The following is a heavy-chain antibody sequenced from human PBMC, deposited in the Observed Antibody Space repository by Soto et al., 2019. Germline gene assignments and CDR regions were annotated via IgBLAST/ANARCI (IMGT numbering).Heavy chain of an antibody. Sequence: QVQLQQWSAGLLKPSETLSLTCAVYGGSFSGYYWSWIRQPPGKGLEWIGEINHSGSTNYNPSLKSRVTISVDTSKNQFSLKLSSVTAADTAVYYCAGRGMVRGRRNAFDIWGQGTMVTVSS. D-gene: IGHD3-10*01. CDR1: GGSFSGYY. J-gene: IGHJ3*02. CDR3: AGRGMVRGRRNAFDI. CDR2: INHSGST. V-gene: IGHV4-34*01.